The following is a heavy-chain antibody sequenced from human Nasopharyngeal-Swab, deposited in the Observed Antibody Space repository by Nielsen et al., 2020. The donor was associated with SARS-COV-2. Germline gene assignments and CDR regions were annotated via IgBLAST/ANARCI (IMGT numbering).Heavy chain of an antibody. J-gene: IGHJ3*02. CDR2: ISYDGSNK. V-gene: IGHV3-30*18. CDR3: AKNGGADIAVVPAAIVSSFDI. D-gene: IGHD2-2*01. Sequence: GESLKIPCAASGFTFSPHGMHWVRQAPGKGPEWVAVISYDGSNKYYADSVKGRFTISRDNSKNTLYLQMNSLRAEDTAVYYCAKNGGADIAVVPAAIVSSFDIWGQGTMVTVSS. CDR1: GFTFSPHG.